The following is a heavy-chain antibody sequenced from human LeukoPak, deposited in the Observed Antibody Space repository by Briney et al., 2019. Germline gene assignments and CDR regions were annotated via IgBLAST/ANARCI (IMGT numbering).Heavy chain of an antibody. CDR3: AKVGDSSGYYWSYFDY. D-gene: IGHD3-22*01. J-gene: IGHJ4*02. V-gene: IGHV3-7*03. Sequence: GGSLRLSCAASGFTFSSYWMSWVRQAPGKGLEWVANIKQDGSEKYYVDSVKGRFTISRDNAKNSLYLQMNSLRAEDTAVYYCAKVGDSSGYYWSYFDYWGQGTLVTVSS. CDR2: IKQDGSEK. CDR1: GFTFSSYW.